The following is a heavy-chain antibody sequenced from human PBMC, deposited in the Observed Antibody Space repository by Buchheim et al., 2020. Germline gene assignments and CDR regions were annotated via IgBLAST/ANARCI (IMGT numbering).Heavy chain of an antibody. CDR2: IYHSGST. Sequence: QVQLQESGPGLVKPSGTLSLTCAVSGGSISSSNWWSWVRQPPGKGLEWIGEIYHSGSTNYNPSLKSRVTISVDKSKNQFSLKLSSVTAADTAVYYCARVGGGVYCSSTSCYYYYYMDVWGKGTT. V-gene: IGHV4-4*02. D-gene: IGHD2-2*01. CDR3: ARVGGGVYCSSTSCYYYYYMDV. J-gene: IGHJ6*03. CDR1: GGSISSSNW.